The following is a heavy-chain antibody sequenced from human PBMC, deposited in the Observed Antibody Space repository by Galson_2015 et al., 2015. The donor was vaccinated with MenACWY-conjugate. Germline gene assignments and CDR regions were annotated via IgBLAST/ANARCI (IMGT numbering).Heavy chain of an antibody. Sequence: SLRLSCAASGFTFSSFSMNWVRQAPGKGLERVSSISATSATIYYADSVKGRFTISRDNAKNSLYLQMNSLRAEDTAVYYCARTAGSVPPWGLGTLVIVSS. D-gene: IGHD6-13*01. V-gene: IGHV3-21*01. CDR3: ARTAGSVPP. CDR1: GFTFSSFS. J-gene: IGHJ5*02. CDR2: ISATSATI.